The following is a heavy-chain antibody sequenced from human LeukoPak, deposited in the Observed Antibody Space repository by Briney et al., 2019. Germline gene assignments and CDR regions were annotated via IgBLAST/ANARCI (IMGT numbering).Heavy chain of an antibody. Sequence: GGSLRLSCAASGFTFSSYWMSWVRQAPGKGPEWVANIKQDGSEKYYVDSVKGRFTISRDNAKNSLYLQMNSLRAEDTAVYYCARYSSGWYPYYFDYWGQGTLVTVSS. V-gene: IGHV3-7*01. D-gene: IGHD6-19*01. J-gene: IGHJ4*02. CDR3: ARYSSGWYPYYFDY. CDR2: IKQDGSEK. CDR1: GFTFSSYW.